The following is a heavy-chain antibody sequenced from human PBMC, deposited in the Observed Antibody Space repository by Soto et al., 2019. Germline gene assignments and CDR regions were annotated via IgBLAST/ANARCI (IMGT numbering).Heavy chain of an antibody. V-gene: IGHV5-51*01. J-gene: IGHJ6*02. CDR3: ARTSAAGKYYYGMYV. CDR2: IYPGDSDT. D-gene: IGHD6-13*01. Sequence: LKISCKGSGYSFTSYWIGWVRQMPGKGLERMGIIYPGDSDTRYSPSFQGQVTISADKSISTAYLQWSSLKASDTAMYYCARTSAAGKYYYGMYVWGQGTTVTVSS. CDR1: GYSFTSYW.